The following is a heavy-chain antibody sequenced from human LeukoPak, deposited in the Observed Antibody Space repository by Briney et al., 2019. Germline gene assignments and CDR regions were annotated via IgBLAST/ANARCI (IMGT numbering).Heavy chain of an antibody. V-gene: IGHV1-24*01. CDR3: ATFAHYYDSSGYSGFDY. J-gene: IGHJ4*02. Sequence: GASVKVSCKVSGYTLTELSMHWVRQAPGKGLEWMGGFDPEDGETIYAQKFQGRVTMTEDTSTDTAYMELSSLRSEDTAVYYCATFAHYYDSSGYSGFDYWGQGTLVTVSS. D-gene: IGHD3-22*01. CDR1: GYTLTELS. CDR2: FDPEDGET.